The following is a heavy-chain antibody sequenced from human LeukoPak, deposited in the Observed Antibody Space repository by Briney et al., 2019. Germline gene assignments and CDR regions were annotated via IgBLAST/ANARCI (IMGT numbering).Heavy chain of an antibody. CDR2: IYSGGST. D-gene: IGHD3-16*01. J-gene: IGHJ3*02. CDR3: ARDRGRRRMTTFGDAFDI. CDR1: GFTVSSNY. V-gene: IGHV3-66*01. Sequence: GGSLRLSCAASGFTVSSNYMSWVRQAPGKGLEWVSVIYSGGSTYYADSVKGRFTISRDNSKNTLYLQMNSLRAEDTAVYYCARDRGRRRMTTFGDAFDIWGQGTMVTVSS.